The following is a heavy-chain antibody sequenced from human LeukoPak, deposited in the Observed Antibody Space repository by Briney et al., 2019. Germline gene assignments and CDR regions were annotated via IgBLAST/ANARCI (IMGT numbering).Heavy chain of an antibody. Sequence: PSETLSLTCAVYGGSFSGYYWSWIRQPPGKGLEWIGESNHSGSTNSNPSLNSRVTISVDTSKNQFSLNLSSVSAADTAVYYCARGGTADRMRTWGEGALVTVSS. D-gene: IGHD6-6*01. CDR3: ARGGTADRMRT. V-gene: IGHV4-34*01. CDR2: SNHSGST. CDR1: GGSFSGYY. J-gene: IGHJ4*02.